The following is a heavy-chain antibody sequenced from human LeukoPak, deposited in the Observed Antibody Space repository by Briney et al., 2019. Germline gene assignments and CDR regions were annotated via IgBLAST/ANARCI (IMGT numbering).Heavy chain of an antibody. J-gene: IGHJ3*02. CDR1: GGSISSYY. CDR2: INHSGST. D-gene: IGHD6-13*01. CDR3: ARDGYRSSWSHDAFDI. Sequence: SETLSLTCTVSGGSISSYYWSWIRQPPGKGLEWIGEINHSGSTNYNPSLKSRVTISVDTSKNQFSLKLSSVTAADTAVYYCARDGYRSSWSHDAFDIWGQGTMVTVSS. V-gene: IGHV4-59*01.